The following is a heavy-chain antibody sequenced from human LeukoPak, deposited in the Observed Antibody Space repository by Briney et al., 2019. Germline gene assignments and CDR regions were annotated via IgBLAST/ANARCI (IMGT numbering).Heavy chain of an antibody. V-gene: IGHV3-23*01. CDR3: AKKPQQLVRSGDYFDY. J-gene: IGHJ4*02. D-gene: IGHD6-13*01. CDR2: ISGSGGST. Sequence: PGGSLRLSCAASGFTFSSYAMSWVRQAPGKGLEWVSAISGSGGSTYYADSVKGRFTISRDNSKNTLYLQMNSLRAEDTAVYYCAKKPQQLVRSGDYFDYWGQGTLVTVSS. CDR1: GFTFSSYA.